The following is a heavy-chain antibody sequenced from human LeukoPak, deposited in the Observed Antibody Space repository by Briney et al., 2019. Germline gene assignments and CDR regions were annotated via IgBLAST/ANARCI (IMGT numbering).Heavy chain of an antibody. Sequence: SETLSLTCAVYGGSFSGYYWSWIRQPPGKGLEWIGEINHSGSTNYNPSLKSRVTISVDTSKNQFSLKLSSVTAADTAVYYCARHDGSRIAARRAWYYYYYMDVWGKGTTVTVSS. CDR1: GGSFSGYY. CDR3: ARHDGSRIAARRAWYYYYYMDV. CDR2: INHSGST. V-gene: IGHV4-34*01. J-gene: IGHJ6*03. D-gene: IGHD6-6*01.